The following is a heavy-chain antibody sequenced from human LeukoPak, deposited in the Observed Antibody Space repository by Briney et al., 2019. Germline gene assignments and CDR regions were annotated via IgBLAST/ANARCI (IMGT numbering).Heavy chain of an antibody. Sequence: GSLRLSCAASGFTFSSHNMNWVRQAPGKGLEWVSSISGRGNYIFYADSVKGRFTISRDSAKNSPSLQMNSLRAEDTAVYYCAKDQGFYYYDSSGYYLDYWGQGTLVTVSS. D-gene: IGHD3-22*01. J-gene: IGHJ4*02. CDR3: AKDQGFYYYDSSGYYLDY. CDR1: GFTFSSHN. CDR2: ISGRGNYI. V-gene: IGHV3-21*01.